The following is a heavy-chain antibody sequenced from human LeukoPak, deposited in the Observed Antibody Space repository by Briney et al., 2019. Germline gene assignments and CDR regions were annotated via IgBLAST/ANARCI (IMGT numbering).Heavy chain of an antibody. CDR2: IYHSGST. CDR1: GGSISSGGYS. V-gene: IGHV4-30-2*01. D-gene: IGHD3-22*01. Sequence: PSETLSLTCAVSGGSISSGGYSWSWIRQPPGKGLEWIGYIYHSGSTYYNPSLKSRVTISVDRSKNQFSLKLNSVTAADTAVYYCARGRYYYDSSGYYYIAFDIWGQGTMVTVSS. CDR3: ARGRYYYDSSGYYYIAFDI. J-gene: IGHJ3*02.